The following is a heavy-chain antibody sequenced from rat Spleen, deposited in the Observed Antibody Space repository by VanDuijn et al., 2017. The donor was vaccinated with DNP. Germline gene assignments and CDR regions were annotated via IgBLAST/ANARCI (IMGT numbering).Heavy chain of an antibody. CDR2: IKTAGGGT. J-gene: IGHJ1*01. CDR3: ARGSGTYYWYFDF. Sequence: VQLKESGPGLVQPSQTLSLTCTVSGFSLTSHGVSWIRQPPGKGLEWVATIKTAGGGTYYPDSVKGRFIISRDNARNTLYLQMNSLRSEDTATYYCARGSGTYYWYFDFWGPGTMVTVSS. CDR1: GFSLTSHG. D-gene: IGHD5-1*01. V-gene: IGHV5-31*01.